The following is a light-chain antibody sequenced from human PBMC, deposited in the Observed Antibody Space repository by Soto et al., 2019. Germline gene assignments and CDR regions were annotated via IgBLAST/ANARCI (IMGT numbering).Light chain of an antibody. CDR1: QSISSW. CDR3: QQYNSYWT. CDR2: DAS. Sequence: DIQMTQSPSTLSASVGDIVTITCRASQSISSWLAWYQQKPGKAPKLLIYDASSLESGVPSRFSGSGSGTEFTLTISSLQPDDFATYYCQQYNSYWTFGQGTNVDIK. V-gene: IGKV1-5*01. J-gene: IGKJ1*01.